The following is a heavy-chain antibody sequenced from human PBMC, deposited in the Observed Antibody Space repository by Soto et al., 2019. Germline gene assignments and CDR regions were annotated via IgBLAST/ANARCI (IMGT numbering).Heavy chain of an antibody. V-gene: IGHV1-69*13. D-gene: IGHD3-3*01. CDR1: GGTFSSYA. J-gene: IGHJ6*02. Sequence: ASVKVSCKASGGTFSSYAISWVRQAPGQGLEWMGGIIPIFGTANYAQKFQGRVTITAAESTSTAYMELSSLRSEDTAVYYCASESTRFLEWFRHYYYYYGMDVWGQGTTVTVSS. CDR3: ASESTRFLEWFRHYYYYYGMDV. CDR2: IIPIFGTA.